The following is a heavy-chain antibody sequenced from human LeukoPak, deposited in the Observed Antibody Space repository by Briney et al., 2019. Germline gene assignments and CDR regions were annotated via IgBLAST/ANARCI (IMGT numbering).Heavy chain of an antibody. CDR1: GGSISSSNW. D-gene: IGHD2-21*02. V-gene: IGHV4-4*02. CDR2: IYHSGST. CDR3: ARHRWAYCGGDCYAFDY. J-gene: IGHJ4*02. Sequence: PSGTLSLTCAVSGGSISSSNWWSWVRQPPGKGLEWIGEIYHSGSTNYNPSLKSRVTISVDKSKNQFSLKLSSVTAADTAVYYCARHRWAYCGGDCYAFDYWGQGTLVTVSS.